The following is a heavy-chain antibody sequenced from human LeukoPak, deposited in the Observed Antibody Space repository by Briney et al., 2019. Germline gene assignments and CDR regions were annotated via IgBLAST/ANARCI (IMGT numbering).Heavy chain of an antibody. CDR1: GFTFRNAW. CDR3: ARASIAAFYAFDI. V-gene: IGHV3-15*01. D-gene: IGHD6-6*01. Sequence: KSGGSLRLSCAASGFTFRNAWMSWVRQAPGKGLEWVGRIKSKTDGGTTDYAAPVKGRFTISRDDSKNTLYLQMNSLRAEDTAVYYCARASIAAFYAFDIWGQGTMVTVSS. J-gene: IGHJ3*02. CDR2: IKSKTDGGTT.